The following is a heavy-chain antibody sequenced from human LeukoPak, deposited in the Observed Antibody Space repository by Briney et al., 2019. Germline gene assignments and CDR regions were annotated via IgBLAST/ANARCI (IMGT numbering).Heavy chain of an antibody. Sequence: SASGPTLVNPTQTLTLTCTFSGFSLSTSGMCVSWIRQPPGKALEWLARIDWDDDKYYSTSLKTRLTISKDTSKNQVVLTMTNMDPVDTATYYCARMRLRRAPPGAFDIWGQGTMVTVSS. CDR3: ARMRLRRAPPGAFDI. D-gene: IGHD4-17*01. J-gene: IGHJ3*02. CDR2: IDWDDDK. CDR1: GFSLSTSGMC. V-gene: IGHV2-70*11.